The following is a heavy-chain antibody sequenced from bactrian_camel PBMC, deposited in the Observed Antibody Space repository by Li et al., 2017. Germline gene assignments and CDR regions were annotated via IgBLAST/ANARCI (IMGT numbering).Heavy chain of an antibody. V-gene: IGHV3S63*01. J-gene: IGHJ4*01. D-gene: IGHD3*01. CDR3: AAPRHGQIWVGYESCGHEQDYHY. CDR1: GYTSDILPSDILC. CDR2: IDSDGAT. Sequence: HVQLVESGGGSVQAGASLRLSCRASGYTSDILPSDILCMGWFRQAPDGTDREGIAAIDSDGATNYADFVKGRFAISRDNAKNRVYLQMNSLKAEDTAVYYCAAPRHGQIWVGYESCGHEQDYHYWGQGTQVTVS.